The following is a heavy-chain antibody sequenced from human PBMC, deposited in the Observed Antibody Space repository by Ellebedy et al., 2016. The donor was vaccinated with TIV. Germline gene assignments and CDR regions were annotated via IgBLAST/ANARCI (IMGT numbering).Heavy chain of an antibody. CDR2: IYDSGRT. Sequence: SETLSLXXNVSGGSISGTYTSYYWGWIRQPPGKGLEWIGSIYDSGRTHYNPSLKSRVTISVDTSKNQVSLRLRSVTVADTAVYYCARDQVVRGGYHGMDVWGQGTTVTVSS. J-gene: IGHJ6*02. CDR1: GGSISGTYTSYY. D-gene: IGHD3-10*01. CDR3: ARDQVVRGGYHGMDV. V-gene: IGHV4-39*07.